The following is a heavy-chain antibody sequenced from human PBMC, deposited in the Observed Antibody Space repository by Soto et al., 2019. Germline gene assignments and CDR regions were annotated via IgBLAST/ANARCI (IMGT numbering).Heavy chain of an antibody. CDR1: GGSISSSSYY. Sequence: SETLSLTCTVSGGSISSSSYYWGWIRQPPGKGLEWIRSIYYSGSTYYNPSLKSRVTISVDTSKNQFSLKLSSVTAADTVVYYCAGPGYDSSGYYYYYYYGMDVWGQGTTVT. CDR3: AGPGYDSSGYYYYYYYGMDV. D-gene: IGHD3-22*01. J-gene: IGHJ6*02. V-gene: IGHV4-39*01. CDR2: IYYSGST.